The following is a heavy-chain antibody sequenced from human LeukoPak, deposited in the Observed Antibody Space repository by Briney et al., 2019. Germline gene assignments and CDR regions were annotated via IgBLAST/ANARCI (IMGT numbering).Heavy chain of an antibody. CDR2: ISYDGSNK. D-gene: IGHD6-6*01. Sequence: SCKASGYTFTGYYMHWVRQAPGKGLEWVAVISYDGSNKYYADSVKGRFTISRDNSKNTLYLQMNSLRAEDTAVYYCASRDSSSLHDYWGQGTLVTVSS. J-gene: IGHJ4*02. V-gene: IGHV3-30-3*01. CDR3: ASRDSSSLHDY. CDR1: GYTFTGYY.